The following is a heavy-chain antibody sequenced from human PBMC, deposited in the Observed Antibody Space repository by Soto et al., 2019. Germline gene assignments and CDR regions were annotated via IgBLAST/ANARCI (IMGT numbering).Heavy chain of an antibody. CDR1: GYSFTSYW. D-gene: IGHD2-2*01. Sequence: PVESLKISCKGSGYSFTSYWISWVRQMPGKGLEWMGRIDPSDSYTNYSPSFQGHVTISADKSISTAYLQWSSLKASDTAMYYCASQHIVVVPAAMRFASGMGLWGQGTMVTVSS. CDR3: ASQHIVVVPAAMRFASGMGL. J-gene: IGHJ3*01. V-gene: IGHV5-10-1*01. CDR2: IDPSDSYT.